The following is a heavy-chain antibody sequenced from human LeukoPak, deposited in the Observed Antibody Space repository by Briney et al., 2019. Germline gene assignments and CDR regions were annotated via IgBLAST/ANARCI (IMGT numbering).Heavy chain of an antibody. J-gene: IGHJ5*02. Sequence: ASVKVSCKASGYTFTSYDINWVRQAIGQGLEWMGWMNPNSGNTGYAQKFQGRVTITRNTSISTAYMELSSLRSEDTAVYYCARGRSPITMVRGEGNWFDPWGQGTLVTVSS. CDR2: MNPNSGNT. CDR1: GYTFTSYD. D-gene: IGHD3-10*01. V-gene: IGHV1-8*03. CDR3: ARGRSPITMVRGEGNWFDP.